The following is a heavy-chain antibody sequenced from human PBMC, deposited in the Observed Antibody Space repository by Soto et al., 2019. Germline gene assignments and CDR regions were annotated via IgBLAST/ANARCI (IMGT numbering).Heavy chain of an antibody. CDR1: GFPFSDYY. CDR3: ALFGVVITHYYYSGMDL. J-gene: IGHJ6*02. Sequence: ASVKVSCKASGFPFSDYYIHWLRQAPGQGPEWMGWINPKSGDTNYARNFLGRVTVTSDTSISTAYLELSRLTSDDTAVYYCALFGVVITHYYYSGMDLWGQGTTVTVSS. D-gene: IGHD3-3*01. CDR2: INPKSGDT. V-gene: IGHV1-2*02.